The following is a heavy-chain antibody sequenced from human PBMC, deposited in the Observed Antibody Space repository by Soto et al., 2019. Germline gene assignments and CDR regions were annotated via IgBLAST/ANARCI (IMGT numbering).Heavy chain of an antibody. J-gene: IGHJ4*02. CDR1: GFTFSSYS. Sequence: GGSLRLSCAASGFTFSSYSMNWVRHAPGKGLEWVSVISGSGGSTYYADSVKGRFTISRDNAKNSLYLQMNSLRAEDTAVYYCARDYSSYGPFDYWGQGTLVTVSS. CDR2: ISGSGGST. CDR3: ARDYSSYGPFDY. V-gene: IGHV3-48*01. D-gene: IGHD5-18*01.